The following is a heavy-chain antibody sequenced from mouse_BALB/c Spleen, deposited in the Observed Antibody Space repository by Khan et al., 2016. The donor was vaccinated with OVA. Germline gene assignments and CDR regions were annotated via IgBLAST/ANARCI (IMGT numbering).Heavy chain of an antibody. CDR3: ATSYFYGYYFDY. D-gene: IGHD1-1*01. CDR1: GFTFTSYG. Sequence: EVELVESGGGLVQSGGSRKLSCAASGFTFTSYGMHWIRQAPEKGLEWVAYISSDSNTIYYADTVKGRFTISRDNPKNTLFLQMTSLRSGDTAMYFCATSYFYGYYFDYRGEGTTLTVSS. CDR2: ISSDSNTI. J-gene: IGHJ2*01. V-gene: IGHV5-17*02.